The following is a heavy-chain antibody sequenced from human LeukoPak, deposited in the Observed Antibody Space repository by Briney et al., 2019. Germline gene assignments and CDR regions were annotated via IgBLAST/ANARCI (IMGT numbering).Heavy chain of an antibody. CDR1: GFTFSDYY. CDR2: MSTSDSPI. J-gene: IGHJ5*02. CDR3: ARELNGAFDP. Sequence: GGSLRLSCAASGFTFSDYYMSWIRQAPGKGLEWVSYMSTSDSPICYTDSVKGRFTISRDNAKNSLYLQMNSLRASDTAVYYCARELNGAFDPWGQGTLVTVSS. V-gene: IGHV3-11*04. D-gene: IGHD1-1*01.